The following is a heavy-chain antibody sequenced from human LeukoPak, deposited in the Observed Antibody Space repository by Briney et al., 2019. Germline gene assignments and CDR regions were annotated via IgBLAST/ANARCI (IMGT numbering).Heavy chain of an antibody. D-gene: IGHD6-6*01. V-gene: IGHV3-13*04. CDR2: IGVAGDT. CDR1: DFAFSTYD. J-gene: IGHJ3*02. Sequence: PGGSLRLSCAASDFAFSTYDMHWVRQPTGKGLEWVSAIGVAGDTYYPGSVKGRFTISRENAKNSLYLQMNSLSAGDTAVYYCARGFVHAFDIWGQGTMVTVSS. CDR3: ARGFVHAFDI.